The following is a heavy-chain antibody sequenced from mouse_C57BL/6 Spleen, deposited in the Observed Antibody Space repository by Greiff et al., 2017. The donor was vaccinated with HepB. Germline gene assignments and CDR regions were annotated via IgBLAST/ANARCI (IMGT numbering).Heavy chain of an antibody. CDR2: ISYDGSN. D-gene: IGHD1-1*01. J-gene: IGHJ1*03. CDR1: GYSITSGYY. CDR3: ARGGFTTVADWYFDV. V-gene: IGHV3-6*01. Sequence: VQLQQSGPGLVKPSQSLSLTCSVTGYSITSGYYWNWIRQFPGNKLEWMGYISYDGSNNYNPSLKNRISITRDTSKNQFFLKLNSVTTEDTATYYCARGGFTTVADWYFDVWGTGTTVTVSS.